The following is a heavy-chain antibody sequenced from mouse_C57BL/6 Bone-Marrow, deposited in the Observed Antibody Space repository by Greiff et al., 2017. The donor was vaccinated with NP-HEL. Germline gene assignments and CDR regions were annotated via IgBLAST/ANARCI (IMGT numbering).Heavy chain of an antibody. J-gene: IGHJ1*03. CDR2: INPNNGGT. CDR3: ARGPHWYFDV. CDR1: GYTFTDYY. Sequence: EVQLQQSGPELVKPGASVKISCKASGYTFTDYYMNWVKQSHGKSLEWIGDINPNNGGTSYNQKFKGKATLTVDKSSSTAYMELRSLTSEDSAVYYCARGPHWYFDVWGTGTTVTVSS. V-gene: IGHV1-26*01.